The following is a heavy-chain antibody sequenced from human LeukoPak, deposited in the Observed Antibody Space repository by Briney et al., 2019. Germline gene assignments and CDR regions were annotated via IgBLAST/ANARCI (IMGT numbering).Heavy chain of an antibody. CDR2: ISHDERTK. Sequence: GGSLRLSCAASGFTFSSYGMHWVRQPLGKGLEWVAVISHDERTKYYADSMKGRITISRDNSKNTVFLQMNNLRTEDTAVYFCARPSPPGDGYNPPDYWGQGTLVTVSS. CDR3: ARPSPPGDGYNPPDY. CDR1: GFTFSSYG. D-gene: IGHD5-24*01. V-gene: IGHV3-30*03. J-gene: IGHJ4*02.